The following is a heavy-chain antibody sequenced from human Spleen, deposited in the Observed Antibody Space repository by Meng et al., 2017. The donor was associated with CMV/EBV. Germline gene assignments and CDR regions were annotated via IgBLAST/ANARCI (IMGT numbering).Heavy chain of an antibody. CDR2: IYYSGST. Sequence: QLELQESGPGLVKPSETLSLTCTVSGGSISSGDYYWSWIRQPPGKGLEWIGYIYYSGSTYYNPSLKSRVTISVDTSKNQFSLKLSSVTAADTAVYYCARVLGLGNIDYWGQGTLVTVSS. J-gene: IGHJ4*02. CDR1: GGSISSGDYY. V-gene: IGHV4-30-4*08. D-gene: IGHD7-27*01. CDR3: ARVLGLGNIDY.